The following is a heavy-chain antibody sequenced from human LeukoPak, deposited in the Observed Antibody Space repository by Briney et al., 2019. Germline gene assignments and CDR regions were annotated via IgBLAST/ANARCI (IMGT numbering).Heavy chain of an antibody. CDR2: INHSGGT. CDR1: GGSISSYY. Sequence: PSETLSLTCTVSGGSISSYYWTWIRQPPGKGLEWIGEINHSGGTNYNPSLKSRVTISVDTSKNQFSLKLSSVTAADTAVYYCARISPRFYGSGSYYPRGYFDYWGQGTLVTVSA. D-gene: IGHD3-10*01. V-gene: IGHV4-34*01. CDR3: ARISPRFYGSGSYYPRGYFDY. J-gene: IGHJ4*02.